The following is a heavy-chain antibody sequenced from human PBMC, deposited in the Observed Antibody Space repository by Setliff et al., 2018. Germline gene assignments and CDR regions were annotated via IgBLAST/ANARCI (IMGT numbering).Heavy chain of an antibody. V-gene: IGHV1-46*01. D-gene: IGHD6-13*01. J-gene: IGHJ6*03. CDR2: IHPGGGSS. Sequence: ASVKVSCKASGYSLSSYYMHWVRQAPGQGPEWMGIIHPGGGSSSSVQKFQGRVTMTRDTSTSTVYMELSSLTSEDTAIYYCARGGLAAAGQYYYYYYMDVWGKGTTVTVSS. CDR3: ARGGLAAAGQYYYYYYMDV. CDR1: GYSLSSYY.